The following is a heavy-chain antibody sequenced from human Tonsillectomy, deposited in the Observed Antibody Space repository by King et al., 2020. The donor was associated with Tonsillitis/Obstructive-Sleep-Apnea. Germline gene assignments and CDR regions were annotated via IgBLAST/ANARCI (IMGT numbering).Heavy chain of an antibody. CDR1: GFTFRTYG. V-gene: IGHV3-48*02. Sequence: DVQLVESGGGLVQPGGSLRLSCAASGFTFRTYGMNWVRQAPGKGLEWVSYISASSSTVYYAASVKGRVTISRDKAKNSLFLQINRLRDEDTALYYCARDPRRPLTPGKMPSFFDSWGQGTQVTVSS. D-gene: IGHD3-10*01. CDR2: ISASSSTV. J-gene: IGHJ4*02. CDR3: ARDPRRPLTPGKMPSFFDS.